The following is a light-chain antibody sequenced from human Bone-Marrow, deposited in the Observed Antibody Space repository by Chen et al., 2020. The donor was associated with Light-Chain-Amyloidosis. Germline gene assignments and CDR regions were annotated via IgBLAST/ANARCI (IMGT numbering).Light chain of an antibody. CDR3: QVWDRSSDRPV. V-gene: IGLV3-21*02. CDR1: NIGSTS. Sequence: SYVLTQPSSVSVAPAQTATIPCGGNNIGSTSVHWYQQTPGQAPLLVVYDDSDRPSGSPERLSGSNSGNTATLTISRVEAGDEANYYCQVWDRSSDRPVFGGGTKLTVL. J-gene: IGLJ3*02. CDR2: DDS.